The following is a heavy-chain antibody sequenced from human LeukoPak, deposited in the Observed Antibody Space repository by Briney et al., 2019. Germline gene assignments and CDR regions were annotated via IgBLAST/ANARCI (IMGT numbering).Heavy chain of an antibody. CDR1: GGSFSGYY. CDR2: TNHSGST. Sequence: SETLSLTCAVYGGSFSGYYWSWIRQPPGKGLEWIGETNHSGSTNYNPSLKSRVTISVDTSKNQFSLKLSSVTAADTAVYYCARGSSWYGVDYWGQGTLVTVSS. V-gene: IGHV4-34*01. CDR3: ARGSSWYGVDY. J-gene: IGHJ4*02. D-gene: IGHD6-13*01.